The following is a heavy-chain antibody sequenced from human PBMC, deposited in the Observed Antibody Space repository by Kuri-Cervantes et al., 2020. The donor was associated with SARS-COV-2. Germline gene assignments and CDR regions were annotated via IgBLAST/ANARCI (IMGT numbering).Heavy chain of an antibody. CDR2: INHSGST. CDR3: ARKVTIFGVVTVYYYYYVDV. V-gene: IGHV4-34*01. D-gene: IGHD3-3*01. CDR1: GGSFSGYY. Sequence: SQTLSLTCAVYGGSFSGYYWSWIRQPPGKGLEWIGEINHSGSTNYNPSLKSRVTISVDTSKNQFSLKLSSVTAADTAVYYCARKVTIFGVVTVYYYYYVDVWGKGTTVTVSS. J-gene: IGHJ6*03.